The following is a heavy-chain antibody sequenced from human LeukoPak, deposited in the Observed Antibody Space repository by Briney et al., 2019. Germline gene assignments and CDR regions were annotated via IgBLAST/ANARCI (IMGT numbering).Heavy chain of an antibody. Sequence: GGSLRLSCVASGFTFSSFAMSWVRQAPGKGLEWVSTVGHSFGTTFYADSVKGRFTISRDDSKKTVSLQMSSLRAEDTAVYYCARDLSPPGGVAKGPFDYWGQGTLVTVSS. CDR3: ARDLSPPGGVAKGPFDY. CDR2: VGHSFGTT. V-gene: IGHV3-23*01. CDR1: GFTFSSFA. D-gene: IGHD3-16*01. J-gene: IGHJ4*02.